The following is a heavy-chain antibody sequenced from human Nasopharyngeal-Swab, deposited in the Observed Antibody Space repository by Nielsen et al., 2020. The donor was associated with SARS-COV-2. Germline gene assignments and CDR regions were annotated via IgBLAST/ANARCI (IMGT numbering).Heavy chain of an antibody. D-gene: IGHD1-26*01. CDR2: IYYSGST. J-gene: IGHJ4*02. Sequence: RQAPGKGLEWIGYIYYSGSTNYNPSLKSRVTISVDTSKNQFSLKLSSVTAADTVVYYCARVWGATCLNWGQGTLVTVSS. CDR3: ARVWGATCLN. V-gene: IGHV4-59*01.